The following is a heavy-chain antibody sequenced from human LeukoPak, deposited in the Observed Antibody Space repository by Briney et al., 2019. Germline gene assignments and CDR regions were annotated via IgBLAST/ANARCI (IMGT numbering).Heavy chain of an antibody. CDR2: INPNSGGT. Sequence: ASVKVSCKASGYTFTGYYMHWVRQAPGQGLEWMGWINPNSGGTNYAQKFQGRVTMTRDTSISTAYMELSRLRSADTAVYYCARVQTYGSGSHPIDYWGQGTLVTVSS. CDR1: GYTFTGYY. D-gene: IGHD3-10*01. CDR3: ARVQTYGSGSHPIDY. J-gene: IGHJ4*02. V-gene: IGHV1-2*02.